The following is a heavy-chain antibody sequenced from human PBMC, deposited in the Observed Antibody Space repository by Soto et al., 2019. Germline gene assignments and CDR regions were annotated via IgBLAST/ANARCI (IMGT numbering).Heavy chain of an antibody. V-gene: IGHV3-21*01. CDR3: ARGLSSGWFDY. J-gene: IGHJ5*01. CDR1: GFTFSNYS. D-gene: IGHD6-19*01. Sequence: EVQLVESGGGLVKPGGSLRVSCAASGFTFSNYSMNWVRQAPGKGLEWVSSISSTSKYIYYADSVKGRFTISRDNAKKSLYLQMNSLXXXXXAVYYCARGLSSGWFDYWGQGT. CDR2: ISSTSKYI.